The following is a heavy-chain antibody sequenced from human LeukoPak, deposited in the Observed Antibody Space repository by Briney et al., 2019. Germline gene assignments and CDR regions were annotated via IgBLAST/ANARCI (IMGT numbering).Heavy chain of an antibody. D-gene: IGHD1-14*01. Sequence: SETLSLTCAVSGGSITSSNWLSWVRQPPGMGLEWIGEIYHRGSTNYNPSLKSRVTISVDTSKNQFSLRVTSVTAADTALYYCARHKSGIDWFDPWGQGTLVTVSS. CDR2: IYHRGST. CDR1: GGSITSSNW. J-gene: IGHJ5*02. CDR3: ARHKSGIDWFDP. V-gene: IGHV4-4*02.